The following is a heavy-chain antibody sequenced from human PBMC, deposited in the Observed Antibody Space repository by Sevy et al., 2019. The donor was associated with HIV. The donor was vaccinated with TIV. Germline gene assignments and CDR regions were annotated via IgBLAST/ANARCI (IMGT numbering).Heavy chain of an antibody. CDR2: ISGSGGST. CDR3: AKGGDYNLWSGYQDY. CDR1: GFTFSRYA. J-gene: IGHJ4*02. V-gene: IGHV3-23*01. D-gene: IGHD3-3*01. Sequence: GGSLRLSCAASGFTFSRYAMSWVRQTPGKGLEWVSTISGSGGSTYYADSVKGRITISRENSKNTLYLEMNSLRTEDTAVYYCAKGGDYNLWSGYQDYWGQGTLVTVSS.